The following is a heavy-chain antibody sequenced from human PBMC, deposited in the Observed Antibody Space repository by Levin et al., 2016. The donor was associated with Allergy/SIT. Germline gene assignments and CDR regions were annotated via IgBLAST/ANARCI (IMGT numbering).Heavy chain of an antibody. D-gene: IGHD5-12*01. CDR2: ISSGSGTYT. Sequence: GGSLRLSCTASGFPFISYPMNWVRQAPGKGLEWVSFISSGSGTYTYYADSVKGRFTVSRDNAKNSLFLQMNSLTADDTAVYYCARDVGGYDSAGSHWGQGTLVIVSS. J-gene: IGHJ4*02. CDR1: GFPFISYP. V-gene: IGHV3-21*01. CDR3: ARDVGGYDSAGSH.